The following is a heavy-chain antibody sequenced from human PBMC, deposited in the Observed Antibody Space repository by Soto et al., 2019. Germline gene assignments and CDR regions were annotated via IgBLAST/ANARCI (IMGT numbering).Heavy chain of an antibody. CDR1: GFTFSNAW. Sequence: EVQLVESGGGLVKPGGSLRLSCAASGFTFSNAWMSWVRQAPGKGLEWVGRIKSKTDGGTTDYAAPVKGRFTISRDDSKNTLYLQMNSQKTEDTAVYYCTTGVHTVTTHHGDWFDPWGQGTLVTVSS. V-gene: IGHV3-15*01. CDR2: IKSKTDGGTT. CDR3: TTGVHTVTTHHGDWFDP. J-gene: IGHJ5*02. D-gene: IGHD4-4*01.